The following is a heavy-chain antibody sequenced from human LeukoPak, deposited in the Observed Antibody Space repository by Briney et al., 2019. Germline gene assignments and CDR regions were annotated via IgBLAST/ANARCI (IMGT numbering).Heavy chain of an antibody. D-gene: IGHD1-26*01. Sequence: SVKVSCKASGGTFSSYAISWVLQAPGQGLEWMGGIIPIFGTANYAQKFQGRVTITTDESTSTAYMELSSLRSEDTAVYYCASSSGSYYVEWGQGTLVTVSS. CDR3: ASSSGSYYVE. J-gene: IGHJ4*02. V-gene: IGHV1-69*05. CDR2: IIPIFGTA. CDR1: GGTFSSYA.